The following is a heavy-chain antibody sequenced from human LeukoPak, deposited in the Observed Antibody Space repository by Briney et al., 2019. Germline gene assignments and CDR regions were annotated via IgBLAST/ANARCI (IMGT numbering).Heavy chain of an antibody. D-gene: IGHD2-15*01. CDR2: IYPGDSDT. J-gene: IGHJ4*02. V-gene: IGHV5-51*01. Sequence: GESLKISCKGSGYSFNNYWIGWVRQMPGKGLEWMGIIYPGDSDTRYSPSFQGQVTISADKSIGTAYLQWSSLKASDTAMYYCARARYCSGGSCYAEYWGQGTLVTVSS. CDR1: GYSFNNYW. CDR3: ARARYCSGGSCYAEY.